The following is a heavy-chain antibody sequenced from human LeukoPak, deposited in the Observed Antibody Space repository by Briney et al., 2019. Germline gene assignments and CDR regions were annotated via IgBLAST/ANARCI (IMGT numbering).Heavy chain of an antibody. CDR3: ARPPKGL. J-gene: IGHJ4*02. Sequence: SETLSLTCAVYGGSFSGYYWSWIRQPPGKGLEWIGEINHSGSTNYNPSLKSRVTISVDTSKNQFSLKLSSVTAADTAVYYCARPPKGLWGQGTLVTVSS. V-gene: IGHV4-34*01. CDR2: INHSGST. D-gene: IGHD2-15*01. CDR1: GGSFSGYY.